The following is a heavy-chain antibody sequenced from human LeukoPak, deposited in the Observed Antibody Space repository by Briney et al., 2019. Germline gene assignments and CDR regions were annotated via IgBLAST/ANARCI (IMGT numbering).Heavy chain of an antibody. CDR2: IYYSGST. D-gene: IGHD2-21*01. CDR3: ARQVGGDFDY. Sequence: SETLSLTCTVSGGSISSYYWSWIRQPPGKGLEWIGYIYYSGSTNYNPSLKSRVTISVDTSKNQFSLKLSSVTAADTAVYYCARQVGGDFDYWDQGTLVTVSS. CDR1: GGSISSYY. J-gene: IGHJ4*02. V-gene: IGHV4-59*08.